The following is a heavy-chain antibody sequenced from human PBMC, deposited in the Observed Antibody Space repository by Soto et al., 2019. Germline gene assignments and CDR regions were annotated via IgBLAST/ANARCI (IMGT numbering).Heavy chain of an antibody. CDR3: ARGGGVGVAGSAAFDM. D-gene: IGHD3-3*01. CDR2: INPATGAA. Sequence: QLHLVQSGAVVKKPGASVTVSCSASGYPVTAYYMHWVRQAPGRGLAWMGGINPATGAAKYTQTFQGRVTMNRETSRSTAFMELSGLTSEDTAVFYCARGGGVGVAGSAAFDMWGQGTLVTVSS. CDR1: GYPVTAYY. J-gene: IGHJ3*02. V-gene: IGHV1-2*02.